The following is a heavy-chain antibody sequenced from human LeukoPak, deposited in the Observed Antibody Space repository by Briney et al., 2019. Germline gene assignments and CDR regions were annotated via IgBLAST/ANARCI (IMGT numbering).Heavy chain of an antibody. Sequence: GGSLRLSCAASGFTFSSYGMHWVRQAPGKGLEWVAVISYDGSNKYYADSVKGRFTISRDNSKNTLYLQMNSLRAEDTAVYYCATSTYYYDSSGYYYVDYYYYYGMDVWGQGTTVTVSS. CDR3: ATSTYYYDSSGYYYVDYYYYYGMDV. D-gene: IGHD3-22*01. J-gene: IGHJ6*02. CDR1: GFTFSSYG. V-gene: IGHV3-30*03. CDR2: ISYDGSNK.